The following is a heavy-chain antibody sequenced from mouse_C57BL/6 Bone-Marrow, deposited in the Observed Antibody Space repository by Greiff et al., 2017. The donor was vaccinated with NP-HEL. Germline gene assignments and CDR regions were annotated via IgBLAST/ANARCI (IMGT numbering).Heavy chain of an antibody. CDR2: ISYDGSN. V-gene: IGHV3-6*01. CDR3: ARVTGYFDY. Sequence: EVQLQESGPGLVKPSQSLSLTCSVTGYSITSGYYWNWIRQFPGNKLEWVGFISYDGSNNYNPTLKNRITITRDTSKNPFFLQLNSVTTEDTATYYCARVTGYFDYWGQGTTLTVSS. CDR1: GYSITSGYY. J-gene: IGHJ2*01. D-gene: IGHD4-1*01.